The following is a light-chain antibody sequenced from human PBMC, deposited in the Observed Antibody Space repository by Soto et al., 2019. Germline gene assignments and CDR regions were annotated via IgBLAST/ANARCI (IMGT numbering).Light chain of an antibody. CDR2: GAS. J-gene: IGKJ1*01. V-gene: IGKV3-15*01. CDR3: QQYNYWPPWT. CDR1: QSVSSN. Sequence: EIVMTQSPATLAVSPGXRATLSCRASQSVSSNLAWYQQRPGQAPRLLIYGASTRATGIPARFSGSGSGTEFTLTISSLQSADFAVYYCQQYNYWPPWTFGPGTKVDIK.